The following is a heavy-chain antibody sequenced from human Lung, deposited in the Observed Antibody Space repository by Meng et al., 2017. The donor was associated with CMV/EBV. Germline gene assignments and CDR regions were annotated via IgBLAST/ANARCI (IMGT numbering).Heavy chain of an antibody. J-gene: IGHJ4*02. CDR3: ARVEMGMVVADY. Sequence: SVTVSCXASGGTFSSYAISWVRQAPGQGLEWMGGIIPIFGTANYAQKFQGRVTITTDESTSTAYMELSSLRSEDTAVYYCARVEMGMVVADYWGQGTLVTVSS. CDR1: GGTFSSYA. V-gene: IGHV1-69*05. CDR2: IIPIFGTA. D-gene: IGHD2-15*01.